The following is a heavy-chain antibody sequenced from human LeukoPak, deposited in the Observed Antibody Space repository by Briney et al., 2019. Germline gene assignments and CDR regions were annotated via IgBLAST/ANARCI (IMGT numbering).Heavy chain of an antibody. J-gene: IGHJ6*01. CDR2: IYSGGTT. V-gene: IGHV3-53*01. Sequence: GGSLRLSCAASGFTVSSNYMSWVRQAPGKGLEWVSIIYSGGTTHYADSVKGRFTITRDNSKNTLYLQMNSLRAEDTAVYYCAKGSGILWLPRSXXXGMDVWGXGTTVTV. CDR3: AKGSGILWLPRSXXXGMDV. CDR1: GFTVSSNY. D-gene: IGHD2-21*01.